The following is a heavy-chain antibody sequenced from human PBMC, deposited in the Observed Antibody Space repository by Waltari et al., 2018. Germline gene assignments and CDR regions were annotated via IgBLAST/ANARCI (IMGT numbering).Heavy chain of an antibody. Sequence: EVQLVESGGGLVQPVGSLRLSCVASGFTFSSYSMNWVRQAPGKGLEWVSYISSSSTINYADSVKGRFTISRDSPKNSLYLQMNSLRAEDAAVYYCARGMVGAAYFDCWGQGALVSVSS. V-gene: IGHV3-48*04. CDR1: GFTFSSYS. J-gene: IGHJ4*02. CDR3: ARGMVGAAYFDC. D-gene: IGHD1-26*01. CDR2: ISSSSTI.